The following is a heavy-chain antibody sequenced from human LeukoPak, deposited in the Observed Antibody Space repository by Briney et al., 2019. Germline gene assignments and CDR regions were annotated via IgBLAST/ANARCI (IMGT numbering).Heavy chain of an antibody. CDR2: ISGSGGST. J-gene: IGHJ4*02. CDR3: AKDVLSSGWLYSFDY. CDR1: GFTFSTYA. V-gene: IGHV3-23*01. Sequence: GGSLRLSCAASGFTFSTYAVSWVRQAPGKGLEWVSTISGSGGSTYYADSVEGRFTISRDNSKNTLYLQMNSLRVEDTAVYYCAKDVLSSGWLYSFDYWGQGTLVTVSS. D-gene: IGHD6-19*01.